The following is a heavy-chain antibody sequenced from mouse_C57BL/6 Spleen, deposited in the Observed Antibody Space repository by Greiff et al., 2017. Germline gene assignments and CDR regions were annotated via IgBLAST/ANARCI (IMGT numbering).Heavy chain of an antibody. Sequence: VQLQQSGPELVKPGDSVKISCKASGYSFTGYFMNWVMQSHGKSLEWIGRINPYNGDTFYNQKFKGKATLTVDKSSSTAHMERRSLTSEDSAVYYCARNYYGSSYDAMDYWGQGTSVTVSS. CDR2: INPYNGDT. CDR3: ARNYYGSSYDAMDY. D-gene: IGHD1-1*01. CDR1: GYSFTGYF. V-gene: IGHV1-20*01. J-gene: IGHJ4*01.